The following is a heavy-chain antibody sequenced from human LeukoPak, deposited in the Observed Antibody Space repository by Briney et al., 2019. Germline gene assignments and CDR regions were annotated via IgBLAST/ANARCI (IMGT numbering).Heavy chain of an antibody. CDR1: GGSISSSSYY. CDR2: INYSGNT. Sequence: SETLSLTCIVSGGSISSSSYYWSWIRQPPGKGLEWIGSINYSGNTYYNPSLKSRVIMSVDTSKNQFSLKLSSVTAADTAVHYCARRGVGAAGYFDNWGQGTLVTVSS. D-gene: IGHD1-26*01. V-gene: IGHV4-39*01. J-gene: IGHJ4*02. CDR3: ARRGVGAAGYFDN.